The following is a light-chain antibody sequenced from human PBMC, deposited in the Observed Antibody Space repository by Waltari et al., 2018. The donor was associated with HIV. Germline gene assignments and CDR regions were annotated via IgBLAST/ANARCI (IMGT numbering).Light chain of an antibody. CDR2: TNN. J-gene: IGLJ2*01. CDR3: EAWDDSLNGVV. Sequence: QSVLTQPPSASGTPGQRVPISCSGSSSNIGINSVNWYQQFPGTAPKLLIYTNNQRPSGVPKRFSASKSGTSASLAISRLQSEDEADYYCEAWDDSLNGVVFGGGTKLTVL. V-gene: IGLV1-44*01. CDR1: SSNIGINS.